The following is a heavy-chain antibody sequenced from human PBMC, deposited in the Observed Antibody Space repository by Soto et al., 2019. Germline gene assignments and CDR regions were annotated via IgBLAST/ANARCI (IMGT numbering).Heavy chain of an antibody. CDR3: ARAVRGYDSSGTFDY. CDR2: IYHSGST. Sequence: TLSLTCAVSGGSISSGGYSWSWIRQPPGKGLEWIGYIYHSGSTYYNPSLKSRVTISVDRSKNQFSLKLSSVTAAETAVYYCARAVRGYDSSGTFDYWGQGTLVTVSS. CDR1: GGSISSGGYS. D-gene: IGHD3-22*01. V-gene: IGHV4-30-2*01. J-gene: IGHJ4*02.